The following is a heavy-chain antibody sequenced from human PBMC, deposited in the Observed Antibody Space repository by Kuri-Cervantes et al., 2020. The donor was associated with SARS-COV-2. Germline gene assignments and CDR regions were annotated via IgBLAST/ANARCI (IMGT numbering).Heavy chain of an antibody. V-gene: IGHV3-9*01. J-gene: IGHJ4*02. CDR2: ISWNSGSI. CDR1: GFTLDDYA. CDR3: ARTYDFWSGYSSALIDY. D-gene: IGHD3-3*01. Sequence: GGSLRLSCAASGFTLDDYAMHWVRQAPGKGLEWVSGISWNSGSIGHADSVKGRFTISRDNAKNSLYLQMNSLRAEDTAVYYCARTYDFWSGYSSALIDYWGQGTLVTVSS.